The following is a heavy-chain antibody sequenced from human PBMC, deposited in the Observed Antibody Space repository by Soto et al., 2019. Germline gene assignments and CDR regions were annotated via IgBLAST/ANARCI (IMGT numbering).Heavy chain of an antibody. J-gene: IGHJ4*02. CDR3: AYRRYGLRSPWDLGIFDY. V-gene: IGHV2-5*02. Sequence: QITLKESGPTLVKCTQTLTLTCTFSGFSLSTNGVGVGWIRQPPGKALEWLALIYWDDDKRYSPSLKSRLTISKDTSKNQVVLTMTNMDPMDTGTYYCAYRRYGLRSPWDLGIFDYWGQGTLVTVSS. D-gene: IGHD3-10*01. CDR1: GFSLSTNGVG. CDR2: IYWDDDK.